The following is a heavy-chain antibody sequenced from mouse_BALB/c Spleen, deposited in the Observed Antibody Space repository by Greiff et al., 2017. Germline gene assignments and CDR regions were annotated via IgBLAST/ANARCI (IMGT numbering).Heavy chain of an antibody. CDR3: ARFIYYYGSSYYAMDY. D-gene: IGHD1-1*01. Sequence: EVKLMESGPGLVKPSQSLSLTCTVTGYSITSDYAWNWIRQFPGNKLEWMGYISYSGSTSYNPSLKSRISITRDTSKNQFFLQLNSVTTEDTATYYCARFIYYYGSSYYAMDYWGQGTSVTVSS. CDR1: GYSITSDYA. J-gene: IGHJ4*01. V-gene: IGHV3-2*02. CDR2: ISYSGST.